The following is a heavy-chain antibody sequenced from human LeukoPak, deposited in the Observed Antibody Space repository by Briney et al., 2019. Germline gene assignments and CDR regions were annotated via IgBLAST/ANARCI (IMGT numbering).Heavy chain of an antibody. D-gene: IGHD1-26*01. CDR1: GFSLRSYW. CDR2: INSDGSST. Sequence: GESLRLSCAASGFSLRSYWMHWVRQVPGKGLVWVSRINSDGSSTSDADSVKGRCSISRDNAKNTLYLQMNSLRAEDTAVYFCARGSYYFDYWGQGTLVTVSS. J-gene: IGHJ4*02. V-gene: IGHV3-74*01. CDR3: ARGSYYFDY.